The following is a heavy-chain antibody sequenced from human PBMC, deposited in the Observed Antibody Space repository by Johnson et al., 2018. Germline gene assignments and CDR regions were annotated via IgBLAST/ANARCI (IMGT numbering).Heavy chain of an antibody. D-gene: IGHD6-19*01. J-gene: IGHJ6*02. Sequence: QVQLVQSGGWAVQPGRSLRLSCAASGFSFNTYDMYWVRQAPGKGLEWVALISNDGSIKYYAGSVKGRVTISRDNSKNKLYLQMNSLRIGDTAAYYLANGARSVEPRGWYYGYGVDFWGQGTTVIVSS. CDR1: GFSFNTYD. CDR2: ISNDGSIK. V-gene: IGHV3-30*18. CDR3: ANGARSVEPRGWYYGYGVDF.